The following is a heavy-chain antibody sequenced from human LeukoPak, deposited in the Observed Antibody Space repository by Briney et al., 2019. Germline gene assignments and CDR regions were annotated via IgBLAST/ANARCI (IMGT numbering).Heavy chain of an antibody. CDR1: GYSFTSYW. D-gene: IGHD2-2*01. V-gene: IGHV5-51*01. J-gene: IGHJ3*02. CDR3: ASGGYCSSTSCHPASDAFDI. Sequence: HGESLKISCKGSGYSFTSYWIGWVRQMPGKGLEWMGIIYPGDSDTRYSPSFQGQVTISADKSISTAYLQWSSLAASDTAMYYCASGGYCSSTSCHPASDAFDIWGQGTMVTVSS. CDR2: IYPGDSDT.